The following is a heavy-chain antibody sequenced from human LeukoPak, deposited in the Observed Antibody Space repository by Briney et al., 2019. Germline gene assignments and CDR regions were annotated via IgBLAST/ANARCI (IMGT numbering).Heavy chain of an antibody. J-gene: IGHJ6*03. D-gene: IGHD5-18*01. CDR2: IYYSGST. Sequence: GSLRLSSAASGFTFSSYWMSWIRQPPGKGLEWIGYIYYSGSTNYNPSLKSRDTISVDTSKNQFSLKLSSVTAADTAVYYCARTTEGGYSYGYFYYYYMDVWGKGTTVTISS. CDR1: GFTFSSYW. CDR3: ARTTEGGYSYGYFYYYYMDV. V-gene: IGHV4-59*01.